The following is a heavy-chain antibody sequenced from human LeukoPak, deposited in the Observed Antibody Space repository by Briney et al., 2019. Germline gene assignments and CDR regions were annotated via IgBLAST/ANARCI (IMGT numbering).Heavy chain of an antibody. CDR3: ARAEWLADDAFDI. Sequence: SETPSLTCTVSGGSISSSSYYWGWIRQPPGKGLEWIGSIYYSGSTYYNPSLKSRVTISVDTSKNQFSLKLSSVTAADTAVYYCARAEWLADDAFDIWGQGTMVTVSS. J-gene: IGHJ3*02. CDR2: IYYSGST. CDR1: GGSISSSSYY. D-gene: IGHD6-19*01. V-gene: IGHV4-39*07.